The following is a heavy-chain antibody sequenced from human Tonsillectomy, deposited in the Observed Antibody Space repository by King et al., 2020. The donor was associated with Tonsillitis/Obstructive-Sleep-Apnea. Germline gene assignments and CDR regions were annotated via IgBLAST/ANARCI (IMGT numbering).Heavy chain of an antibody. CDR2: INHSGST. D-gene: IGHD3-3*01. CDR3: ARGPSFWSGYHRRGEFDY. Sequence: VQLRQWGAGLLKPSETLSLTCAVYGGSFSGYYWSWIRQPPGKGLEWIGEINHSGSTNYNPSLKSRVTISVDTSKNQFSLKLSSVTAADTAVYYCARGPSFWSGYHRRGEFDYWGQGTLVTVSS. J-gene: IGHJ4*02. CDR1: GGSFSGYY. V-gene: IGHV4-34*01.